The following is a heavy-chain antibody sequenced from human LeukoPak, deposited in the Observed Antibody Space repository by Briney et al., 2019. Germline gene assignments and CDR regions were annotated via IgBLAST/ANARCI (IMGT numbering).Heavy chain of an antibody. V-gene: IGHV3-30*18. J-gene: IGHJ4*02. CDR3: AKDLGVGAYLLFDYITSAPDS. D-gene: IGHD2/OR15-2a*01. Sequence: SGGSLRLSCAASGFSFSSYGMHWVRQAPGKGLEWVAVISYEGSNEYFADSVKGRFTVSRDNSKNTLYLQMNSLRPEDTAVYYCAKDLGVGAYLLFDYITSAPDSWGQGTLVTVSS. CDR1: GFSFSSYG. CDR2: ISYEGSNE.